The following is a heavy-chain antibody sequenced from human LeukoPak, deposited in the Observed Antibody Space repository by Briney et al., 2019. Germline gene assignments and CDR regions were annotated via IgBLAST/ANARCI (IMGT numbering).Heavy chain of an antibody. J-gene: IGHJ4*02. CDR3: ARGSENYYDSSGLDY. Sequence: SETLSLTCTVSGGSISSGSYYWSWIRQPAGKGLEWIGRIYTSGSTNYNPSLKSRVTISVDTSKNQFSLKLSSVTAADTAVYYCARGSENYYDSSGLDYWGQGTLVTVSS. CDR2: IYTSGST. V-gene: IGHV4-61*02. CDR1: GGSISSGSYY. D-gene: IGHD3-22*01.